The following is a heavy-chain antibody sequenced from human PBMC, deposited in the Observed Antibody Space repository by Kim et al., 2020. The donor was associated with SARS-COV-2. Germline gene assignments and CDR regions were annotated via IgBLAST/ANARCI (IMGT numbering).Heavy chain of an antibody. V-gene: IGHV3-30-3*01. CDR2: ISYDGSNK. CDR1: GFTFSSYA. J-gene: IGHJ4*02. CDR3: ARAGSGSNLAFFDY. D-gene: IGHD3-10*01. Sequence: GGSLRLSCAASGFTFSSYAMHWVRQAPGKGLEWVAVISYDGSNKYYADSVKGRFTISRDNSKNTLYLQMNSLRAEDTAVYYCARAGSGSNLAFFDYWGQG.